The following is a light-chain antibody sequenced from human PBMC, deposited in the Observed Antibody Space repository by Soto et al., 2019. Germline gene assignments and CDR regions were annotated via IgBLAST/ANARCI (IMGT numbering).Light chain of an antibody. CDR2: GAS. CDR1: QDIRTS. J-gene: IGKJ3*01. V-gene: IGKV1-33*01. CDR3: QQYDTLPPST. Sequence: DIQMTQSPSSLSASVGARVSITCQASQDIRTSLSWFQQKPGRAPKLLIYGASNLETGVPSRFRGSGSGTDFTFTISSLQPEDIATYYCQQYDTLPPSTFGPGTKVDIK.